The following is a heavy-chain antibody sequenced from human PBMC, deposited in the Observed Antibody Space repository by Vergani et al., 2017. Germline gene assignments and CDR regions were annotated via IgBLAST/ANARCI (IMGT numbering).Heavy chain of an antibody. J-gene: IGHJ6*02. V-gene: IGHV4-38-2*01. CDR1: DSSIMTNPY. CDR2: IHHSGDT. CDR3: ARHRGSGGYFPSSYFYGMDV. Sequence: QVQLQESGPGLVKPSETLTLTCAVSDSSIMTNPYWGWFRQSPGKGLEWIGCIHHSGDTHYNSSLKSRVSISIVSSSKFSLSLTSVTAADTAIYYCARHRGSGGYFPSSYFYGMDVWVHGTTVTVSS. D-gene: IGHD3-10*01.